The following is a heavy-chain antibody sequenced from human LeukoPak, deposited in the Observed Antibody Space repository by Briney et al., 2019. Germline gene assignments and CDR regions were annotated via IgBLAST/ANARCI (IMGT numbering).Heavy chain of an antibody. CDR1: GFTFSSYA. V-gene: IGHV3-23*01. J-gene: IGHJ4*02. Sequence: GGSLRLSCAASGFTFSSYAMSWVRQAPGKGLEWVSAISGGGGSTYYADSVKGRFTISRDNSKNTLYLQMNSLRAEDRAVYYCAKYSSSRLFDYWGQGTLVTVSS. CDR2: ISGGGGST. CDR3: AKYSSSRLFDY. D-gene: IGHD6-6*01.